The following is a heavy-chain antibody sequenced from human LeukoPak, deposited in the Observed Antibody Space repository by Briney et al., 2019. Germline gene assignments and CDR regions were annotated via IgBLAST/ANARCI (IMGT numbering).Heavy chain of an antibody. CDR1: GDSISGFH. J-gene: IGHJ4*02. D-gene: IGHD6-13*01. CDR2: IYYSGST. Sequence: SDTLSLTCTVSGDSISGFHWSWIRQPPGKGLEWIGYIYYSGSTNYNPSLKSRVTISVDTSKNQFSLKLTSVTAADTAVYYCAREVVAAPGTVDYWGQGTLVTVSS. CDR3: AREVVAAPGTVDY. V-gene: IGHV4-59*01.